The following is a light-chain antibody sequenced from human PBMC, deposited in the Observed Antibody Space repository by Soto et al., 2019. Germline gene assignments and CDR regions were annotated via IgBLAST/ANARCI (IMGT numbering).Light chain of an antibody. J-gene: IGKJ1*01. CDR2: GAS. CDR3: QQYGSSPQT. V-gene: IGKV3-20*01. Sequence: EIVLTQSPGTLSLSPGERATLSCRASQSVRSSYLAWYQQKPGQAPRLLIYGASSRAPGIPDRFSGSGSGTDFTLTISRLEPEDFAVYYCQQYGSSPQTFGQGTKVEIK. CDR1: QSVRSSY.